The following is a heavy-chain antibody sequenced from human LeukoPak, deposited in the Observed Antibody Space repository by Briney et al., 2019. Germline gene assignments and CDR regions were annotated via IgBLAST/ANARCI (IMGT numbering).Heavy chain of an antibody. CDR1: GYSLSSGYY. CDR3: ARSAPHASYMIPHGAFDI. V-gene: IGHV4-38-2*01. J-gene: IGHJ3*02. CDR2: SYHVGST. Sequence: PLGTLSLTCAVSGYSLSSGYYWGWIRQPPGKGLEWIGSSYHVGSTYYTPSLKSRVTISVATSKNQFSLKLRSVTAADTAVYYCARSAPHASYMIPHGAFDIWGQGTMVTLSS. D-gene: IGHD3-22*01.